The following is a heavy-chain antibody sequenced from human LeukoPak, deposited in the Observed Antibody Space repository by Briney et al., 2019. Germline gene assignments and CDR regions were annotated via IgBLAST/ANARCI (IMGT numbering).Heavy chain of an antibody. Sequence: PGGSLRLSCAASGFTFSRYWMGWARQAPGKELEWVATIKEDGGEKYYVDSVKGRFTISRDNAKNSLFLQMNSLRAEDTAVYYCAVHNGDYWGQGTLVTVSP. CDR3: AVHNGDY. V-gene: IGHV3-7*05. D-gene: IGHD2-8*01. CDR1: GFTFSRYW. J-gene: IGHJ4*02. CDR2: IKEDGGEK.